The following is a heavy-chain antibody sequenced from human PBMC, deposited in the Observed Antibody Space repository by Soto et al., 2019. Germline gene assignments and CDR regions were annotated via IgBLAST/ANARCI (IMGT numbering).Heavy chain of an antibody. D-gene: IGHD2-15*01. Sequence: GGSRRLSCAAAGFTFSSYGMHWVRQAPGKGLEWVAVISYDGSNKYYADSVKGRFTISRDNSKNTLYLQMNSLIAEDTAVYYCAKDKSGGIEYWGQGSLVTVSS. CDR2: ISYDGSNK. CDR3: AKDKSGGIEY. V-gene: IGHV3-30*18. J-gene: IGHJ4*02. CDR1: GFTFSSYG.